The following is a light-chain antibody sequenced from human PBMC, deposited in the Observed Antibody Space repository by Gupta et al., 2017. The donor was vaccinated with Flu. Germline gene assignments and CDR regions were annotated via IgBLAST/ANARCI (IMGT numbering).Light chain of an antibody. CDR2: QDI. V-gene: IGLV3-1*01. Sequence: SFDLTQSPSVSVSPGQTANITCSGDRLGDNFAYWYQQKPGQSPILVIYQDIRRPSGIPERFSGSTSGNTATLTISGTQALDEADYYCQAWDRATVVFGGGTKLTVL. J-gene: IGLJ2*01. CDR3: QAWDRATVV. CDR1: RLGDNF.